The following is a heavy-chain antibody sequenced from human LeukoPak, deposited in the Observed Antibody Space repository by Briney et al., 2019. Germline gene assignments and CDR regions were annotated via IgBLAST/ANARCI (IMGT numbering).Heavy chain of an antibody. J-gene: IGHJ2*01. V-gene: IGHV4-59*08. CDR3: ARHPHTRNSGWDWYFDL. CDR2: IYYSGST. D-gene: IGHD6-19*01. CDR1: GGSISSYY. Sequence: PSETLSLTCTVSGGSISSYYWSWIRQPPGKGLEWIGYIYYSGSTNYNPSLKSRVTISVDTSKNQFSLKLSSVTAADTAVYYCARHPHTRNSGWDWYFDLWGRGTLVTVSS.